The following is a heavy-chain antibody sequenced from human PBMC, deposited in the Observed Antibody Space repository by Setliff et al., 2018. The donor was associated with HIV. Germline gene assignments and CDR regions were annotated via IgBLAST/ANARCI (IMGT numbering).Heavy chain of an antibody. V-gene: IGHV3-7*01. CDR2: IKYDEIEK. J-gene: IGHJ3*02. CDR3: ARQNILGDAGGTFDI. D-gene: IGHD3-10*01. CDR1: GFSFSSYW. Sequence: GGYLRLSCSASGFSFSSYWISWVRQAPGKGLEWVANIKYDEIEKYYVDSVMGRFSISRDNAKSSVYLQMNSLRGEDTAGYYCARQNILGDAGGTFDIWGQGTMVTVSS.